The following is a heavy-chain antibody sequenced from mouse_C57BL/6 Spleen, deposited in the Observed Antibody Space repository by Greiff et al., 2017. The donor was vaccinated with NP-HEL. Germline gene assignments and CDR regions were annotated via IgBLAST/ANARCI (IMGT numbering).Heavy chain of an antibody. CDR3: ARSGGYDWFAY. J-gene: IGHJ3*01. CDR1: GYTFTSYD. V-gene: IGHV1-85*01. CDR2: IYPRDGST. Sequence: QVQLQQSGPELVKPGASVKLSCKASGYTFTSYDINWVKQRPGQGLEWIGWIYPRDGSTKYNEKFKGKATLTVDTSSSTAYMELHSLTSEDSAVYFCARSGGYDWFAYWGQGTLVTVSA. D-gene: IGHD2-2*01.